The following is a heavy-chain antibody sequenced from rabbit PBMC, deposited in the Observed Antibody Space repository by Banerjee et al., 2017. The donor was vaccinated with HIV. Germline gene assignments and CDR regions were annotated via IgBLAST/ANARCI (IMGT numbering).Heavy chain of an antibody. CDR1: GFSFNSSFY. CDR3: ARDLAGVIGWNFNL. D-gene: IGHD4-1*01. CDR2: IYVGNAGST. Sequence: QEQLEESGGDLVKPGTSLTLTCTASGFSFNSSFYMCWVRQAPGKGLEWITCIYVGNAGSTYYASWAKGRFTISKTSSTTVTLQMTSLTAADTASYFCARDLAGVIGWNFNLWGQGTLVTVS. V-gene: IGHV1S45*01. J-gene: IGHJ4*01.